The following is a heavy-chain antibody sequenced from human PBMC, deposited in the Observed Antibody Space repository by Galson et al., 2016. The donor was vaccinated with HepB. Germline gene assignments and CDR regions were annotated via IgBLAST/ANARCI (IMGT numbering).Heavy chain of an antibody. Sequence: SVKVSCKASGHTFSSYEINWVRQATGQGLEWMGWMSPNSGYTGNAQKFQDRVTMTRDTSINTVYMELSSLRSEDTAMYYCARGKKGDGDYVPLFWFDLWGQGTLVTVSS. CDR1: GHTFSSYE. V-gene: IGHV1-8*01. CDR3: ARGKKGDGDYVPLFWFDL. J-gene: IGHJ5*02. CDR2: MSPNSGYT. D-gene: IGHD3-16*01.